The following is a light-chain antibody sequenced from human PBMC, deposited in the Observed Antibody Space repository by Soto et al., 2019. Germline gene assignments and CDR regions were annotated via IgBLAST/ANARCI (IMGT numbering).Light chain of an antibody. J-gene: IGKJ4*02. V-gene: IGKV3-20*01. CDR3: QQYGTLHLT. CDR1: QSVTSRY. Sequence: EIVLTQSPGTLSLSPGERATLSCRASQSVTSRYLAWYQQKPGQAPRLLVYGAASRATGIADRFCGRGSGTNFILAISRLEPEGAAGYYCQQYGTLHLTFGGGTKVEIK. CDR2: GAA.